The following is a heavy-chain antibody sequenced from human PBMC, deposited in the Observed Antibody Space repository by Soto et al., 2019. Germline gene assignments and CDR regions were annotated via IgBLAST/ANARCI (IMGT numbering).Heavy chain of an antibody. D-gene: IGHD6-13*01. V-gene: IGHV4-34*01. CDR1: GGSFSGYY. CDR2: INHSGIT. J-gene: IGHJ6*02. Sequence: QVQLQQWGAGLLKPSETLSLTCAVYGGSFSGYYWSWIRQPPGKGLGWIGEINHSGITNYNPSLKSRVTRSVDTSKNQFSLMLSSVTAVDTAVYCGARGRLHYSSSWGMDVWGQGTTVTVSS. CDR3: ARGRLHYSSSWGMDV.